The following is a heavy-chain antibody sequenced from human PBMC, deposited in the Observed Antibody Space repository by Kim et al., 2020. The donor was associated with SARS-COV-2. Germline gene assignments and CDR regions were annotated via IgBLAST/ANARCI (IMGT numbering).Heavy chain of an antibody. Sequence: GGSLRLSCAASGFTFGDYAMHWVRQAPGKCLEWVSGISWNSGSIGYADSVKGRFTISRDNAKDSLYLQMNSLIAEDTSLYYCAKSGSSSSLSSHYYYMDFWGKGTTVTVSS. D-gene: IGHD6-6*01. V-gene: IGHV3-9*01. CDR1: GFTFGDYA. J-gene: IGHJ6*03. CDR2: ISWNSGSI. CDR3: AKSGSSSSLSSHYYYMDF.